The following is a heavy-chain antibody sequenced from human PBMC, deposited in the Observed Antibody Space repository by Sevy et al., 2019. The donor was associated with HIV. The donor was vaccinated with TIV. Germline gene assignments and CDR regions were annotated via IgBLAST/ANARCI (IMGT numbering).Heavy chain of an antibody. CDR3: ARDSYYDSSGYYYLDY. D-gene: IGHD3-22*01. CDR2: IIPIFGTA. Sequence: ASVKVSCKASGGTFSSYAISWVRQAPGQGLEWMGGIIPIFGTANYTQKFQGRVTITADESTSTAYMELSSLRSEDTAVYYCARDSYYDSSGYYYLDYWGQRTLVTVSS. V-gene: IGHV1-69*13. J-gene: IGHJ4*02. CDR1: GGTFSSYA.